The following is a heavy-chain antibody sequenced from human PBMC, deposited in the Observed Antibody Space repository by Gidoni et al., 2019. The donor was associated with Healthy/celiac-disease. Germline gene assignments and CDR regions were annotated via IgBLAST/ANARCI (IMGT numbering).Heavy chain of an antibody. V-gene: IGHV3-21*01. D-gene: IGHD4-17*01. Sequence: EVQLVESGGGLVKPGGSLRLSCAASGFTFSSYSMNWVRQAPGKGLEWVSSISSSSSYIYYADSVKGRFPIPRDNAKNSLYLQMNSLRAEDTAVYYCARFIEDYGDPLGAFDIWGQGTMVTVSS. CDR1: GFTFSSYS. J-gene: IGHJ3*02. CDR3: ARFIEDYGDPLGAFDI. CDR2: ISSSSSYI.